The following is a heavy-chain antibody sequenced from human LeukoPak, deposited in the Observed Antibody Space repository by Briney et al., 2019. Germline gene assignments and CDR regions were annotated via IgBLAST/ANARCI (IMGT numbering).Heavy chain of an antibody. CDR3: AKGTAAGHLFDY. V-gene: IGHV3-33*06. Sequence: RGSLRLSCAASGFTFSSYGMHWVRQAPGKGLEWVAVIWYDGSNKYYADSVKGRFTISRDNSKNTLYLQMNSLRAEDTAVYYCAKGTAAGHLFDYWGQGTLVTVSS. J-gene: IGHJ4*02. D-gene: IGHD6-13*01. CDR2: IWYDGSNK. CDR1: GFTFSSYG.